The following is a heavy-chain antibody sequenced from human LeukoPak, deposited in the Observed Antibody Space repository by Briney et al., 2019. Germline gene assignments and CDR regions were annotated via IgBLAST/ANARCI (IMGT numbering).Heavy chain of an antibody. J-gene: IGHJ4*02. D-gene: IGHD6-13*01. CDR3: ARRGERQQLPPDY. V-gene: IGHV4-39*01. CDR2: IYYSGST. CDR1: GGSISSSSYY. Sequence: SETLSLTCTVYGGSISSSSYYWGWIRQPPGKGLEWIGSIYYSGSTYYNPSLKSRVTISVDTSKNQFSLKLSSVTAADTAVYYCARRGERQQLPPDYWGQGTLVTVSS.